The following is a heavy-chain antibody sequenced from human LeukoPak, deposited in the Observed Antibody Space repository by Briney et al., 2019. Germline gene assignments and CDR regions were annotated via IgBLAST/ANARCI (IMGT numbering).Heavy chain of an antibody. J-gene: IGHJ4*02. CDR2: ISYDGSNK. D-gene: IGHD3-22*01. V-gene: IGHV3-30*18. CDR1: GFTFSSYG. Sequence: GGSLRLSCAASGFTFSSYGMHWVRQAPGKGLEWVAVISYDGSNKYYADSVKGRFTISRDNSKNTLYLQMNSLRAEDTAVYYCAKGGRYYYDSSVTSLPDYWGQGTLVTVSS. CDR3: AKGGRYYYDSSVTSLPDY.